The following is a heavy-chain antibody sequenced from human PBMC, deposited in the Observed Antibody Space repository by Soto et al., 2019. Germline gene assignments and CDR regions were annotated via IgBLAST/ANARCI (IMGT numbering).Heavy chain of an antibody. CDR2: INPRDSDT. V-gene: IGHV5-51*01. D-gene: IGHD6-6*01. Sequence: XDSLKISVKGSGYSFTTYWIVWVRQMPGKGLEWMGIINPRDSDTRYSPSFQGQVTISADKSINTAYLQWSSLKASDTAMYYCARPGSSSSDYWGQGTLVTVSS. CDR1: GYSFTTYW. J-gene: IGHJ4*02. CDR3: ARPGSSSSDY.